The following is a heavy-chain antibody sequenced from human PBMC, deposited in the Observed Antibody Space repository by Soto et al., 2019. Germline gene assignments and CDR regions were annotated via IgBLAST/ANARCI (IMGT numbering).Heavy chain of an antibody. V-gene: IGHV1-8*01. J-gene: IGHJ1*01. CDR1: GYTFTSYD. D-gene: IGHD4-17*01. CDR3: ARGPRVNTAEYFQH. Sequence: QVQLVQSGAEVKKPGASVKVSCKASGYTFTSYDINWVRQATGQGLEWMGWMNPNSGNTGYAQKFQGRVTMTRNTSITTAYMELSSLRSEDTAVYYCARGPRVNTAEYFQHWGQGTLVTVSS. CDR2: MNPNSGNT.